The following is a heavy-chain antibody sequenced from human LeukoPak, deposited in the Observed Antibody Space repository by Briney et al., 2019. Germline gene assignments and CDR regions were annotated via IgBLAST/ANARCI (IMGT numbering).Heavy chain of an antibody. V-gene: IGHV4-59*08. J-gene: IGHJ4*02. Sequence: SETLSLTCSVSGGSISSYFWGWIRQPPGKGLEWIAYIQNSGTTYYNPSLKSRVTISVDTSKNQFSLKVNSMTAADTAVYYCARHGGAYSFDFWGQGALVTVSS. CDR1: GGSISSYF. D-gene: IGHD2-15*01. CDR2: IQNSGTT. CDR3: ARHGGAYSFDF.